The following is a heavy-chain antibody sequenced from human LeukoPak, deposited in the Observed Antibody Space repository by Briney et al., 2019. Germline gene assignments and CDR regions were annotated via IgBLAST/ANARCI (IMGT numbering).Heavy chain of an antibody. D-gene: IGHD5-18*01. CDR3: ARGGSGYSYGKIDS. J-gene: IGHJ4*02. V-gene: IGHV3-7*01. CDR1: GFIFNNYW. Sequence: QTGGSLRLSCAASGFIFNNYWMTWVRQAPGKGLEWVASIKDDGSAKYYVDFVKGRFTISRDNAKNSLYLQMNSLRDEDTAVYYCARGGSGYSYGKIDSWGQGILVTVSS. CDR2: IKDDGSAK.